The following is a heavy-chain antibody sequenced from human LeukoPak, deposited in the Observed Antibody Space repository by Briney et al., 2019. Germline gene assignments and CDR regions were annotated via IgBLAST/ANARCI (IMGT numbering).Heavy chain of an antibody. V-gene: IGHV5-51*01. J-gene: IGHJ4*02. CDR3: SRRDYSVSGSYDY. CDR2: ISPGDSDT. Sequence: GESLKISCKSSGYIFSNYWIAWVRQMPGRGLEWMGIISPGDSDTRYSPSFQGQATISADKSISTAYLQWSSLKASDTAMYYCSRRDYSVSGSYDYWGQGTLVSVSS. CDR1: GYIFSNYW. D-gene: IGHD3-10*01.